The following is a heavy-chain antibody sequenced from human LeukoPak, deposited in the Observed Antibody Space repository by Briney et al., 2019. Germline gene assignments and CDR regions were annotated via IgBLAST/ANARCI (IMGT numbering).Heavy chain of an antibody. V-gene: IGHV3-21*01. Sequence: GGSLRLSCAASGFIFSSYSMNWVRQAPGKGLEWVSSITSSSNYINYADSVRGRFTISRDNAKNSLYLQMNSLIVEDTALYYCAREGIAGPKDVWGKGTTVTVSS. J-gene: IGHJ6*04. CDR3: AREGIAGPKDV. CDR1: GFIFSSYS. CDR2: ITSSSNYI. D-gene: IGHD6-13*01.